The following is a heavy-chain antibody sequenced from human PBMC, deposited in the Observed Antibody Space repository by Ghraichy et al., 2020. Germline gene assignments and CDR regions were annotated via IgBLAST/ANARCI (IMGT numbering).Heavy chain of an antibody. D-gene: IGHD4-17*01. V-gene: IGHV1-69*05. J-gene: IGHJ6*02. CDR3: AISTVTQGYYYYGMDV. CDR1: GGTFSSYA. CDR2: IIPIFGTA. Sequence: SVKVSCKASGGTFSSYAISWVRQAPGQGLEWMGGIIPIFGTANYAQKIQGRVTITTDESTSTAYMELSSLRSEDTAVYYCAISTVTQGYYYYGMDVWGQGTTVTVSS.